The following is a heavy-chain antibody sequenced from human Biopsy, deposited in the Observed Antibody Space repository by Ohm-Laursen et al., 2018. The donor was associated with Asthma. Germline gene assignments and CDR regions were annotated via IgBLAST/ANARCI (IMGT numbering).Heavy chain of an antibody. J-gene: IGHJ4*02. CDR2: INSVFGTT. D-gene: IGHD2-2*01. CDR1: GGTFNTYV. Sequence: SVKVSCKALGGTFNTYVIGWVRQAPGQGLEWMGGINSVFGTTTYPQKFKDRVTITADDSTSTVYMELSSLRSEDTAVYYCARKAGSCISRTCYSLDFWGQGTLVTVSS. V-gene: IGHV1-69*13. CDR3: ARKAGSCISRTCYSLDF.